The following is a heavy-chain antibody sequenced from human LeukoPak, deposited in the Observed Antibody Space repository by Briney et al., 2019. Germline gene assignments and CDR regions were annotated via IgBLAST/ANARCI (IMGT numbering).Heavy chain of an antibody. Sequence: GGSLRLSCAASGFTFSSYGMHWVRQAPGKGLEWAAVIWYDGSNKYYADSVKGRFTISRDNSKNTLYLQMNSLRAEDTAVYYCARQGGAPGMDVWGQGTTVTVSS. J-gene: IGHJ6*02. V-gene: IGHV3-33*01. D-gene: IGHD2-21*01. CDR1: GFTFSSYG. CDR3: ARQGGAPGMDV. CDR2: IWYDGSNK.